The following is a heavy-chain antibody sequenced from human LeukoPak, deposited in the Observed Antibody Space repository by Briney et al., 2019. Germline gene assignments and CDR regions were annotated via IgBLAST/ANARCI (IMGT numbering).Heavy chain of an antibody. Sequence: PGGSLRLSCAASGFTFSSFALHWVRQAPGKGLEWVAVISYDGSNNYYADSVKGRFSVSRDKSKNTLSLQMNSLRVEDTAVYYCARGLFGDRGPFDYWGQGTLVTVSS. V-gene: IGHV3-30*04. CDR2: ISYDGSNN. D-gene: IGHD4-17*01. CDR1: GFTFSSFA. CDR3: ARGLFGDRGPFDY. J-gene: IGHJ4*02.